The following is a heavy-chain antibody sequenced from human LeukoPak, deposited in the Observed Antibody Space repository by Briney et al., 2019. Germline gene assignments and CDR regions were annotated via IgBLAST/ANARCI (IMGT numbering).Heavy chain of an antibody. J-gene: IGHJ6*02. D-gene: IGHD2-8*02. CDR3: VRDKGNNWWYNMDV. V-gene: IGHV1-2*02. CDR2: IKPDSGGT. Sequence: ASVKVSCKASGYRFSGYYIHWVRQAPGQGLEWMGGIKPDSGGTDYAQKFKDRVTVTRDTSISTANMELSGLRFDDTAMYYCVRDKGNNWWYNMDVWGQGTMVTVSS. CDR1: GYRFSGYY.